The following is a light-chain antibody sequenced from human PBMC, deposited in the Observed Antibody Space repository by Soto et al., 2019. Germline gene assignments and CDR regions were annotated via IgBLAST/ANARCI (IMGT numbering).Light chain of an antibody. CDR2: GTS. Sequence: EIVMTRSPATLSVSPGERATLSCRASQSVSSNLAWYQQKPGQAPRLLIYGTSTRATGIPGRFSGSGSGTEFTLTISSMQSEDFAVYFCQQYNNWPGTFGQGTKVDIK. CDR1: QSVSSN. V-gene: IGKV3-15*01. CDR3: QQYNNWPGT. J-gene: IGKJ2*01.